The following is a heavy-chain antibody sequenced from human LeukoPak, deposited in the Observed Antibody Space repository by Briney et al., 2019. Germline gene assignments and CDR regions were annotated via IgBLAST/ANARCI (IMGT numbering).Heavy chain of an antibody. CDR1: GGSISSYY. D-gene: IGHD5-18*01. V-gene: IGHV4-59*01. J-gene: IGHJ4*02. Sequence: SETLSLTCTVSGGSISSYYWSWIRQPPGKGLEWIGHIYYSGSTNYNPSLKSRVTISVDTSKNQFSLKLSSVTAADTAVYYCAKVGGRGYSYGRELDYFDYWGQGTLVTVSS. CDR3: AKVGGRGYSYGRELDYFDY. CDR2: IYYSGST.